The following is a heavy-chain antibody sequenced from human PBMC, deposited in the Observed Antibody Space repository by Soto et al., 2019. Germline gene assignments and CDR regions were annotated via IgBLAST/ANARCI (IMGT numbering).Heavy chain of an antibody. CDR3: ARAGRDGYNYYYFDY. D-gene: IGHD5-12*01. J-gene: IGHJ4*02. CDR1: GFTFSSYS. V-gene: IGHV3-21*01. CDR2: ISSSSSYI. Sequence: KPGGSLRLSCAASGFTFSSYSMNWVRQAPGKGLEWVSSISSSSSYIYYADSVKGRFTISRDNAKNSLYLQMNSLRAEDTAVYYCARAGRDGYNYYYFDYWGQGTLVTVSS.